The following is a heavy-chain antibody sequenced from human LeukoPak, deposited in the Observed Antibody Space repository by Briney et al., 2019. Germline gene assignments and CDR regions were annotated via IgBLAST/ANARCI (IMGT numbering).Heavy chain of an antibody. V-gene: IGHV1-2*02. Sequence: ASVKVSCKASGYTFTGYYMHWVRQAPGQGLEWMGWINPNSGGTNYAQKFQGRVTMTWDTSISTAYMELSRLRSDDTAVYYCASPYYYDSSGYYPNDAFDIWGQGTMVTVSS. CDR3: ASPYYYDSSGYYPNDAFDI. J-gene: IGHJ3*02. D-gene: IGHD3-22*01. CDR1: GYTFTGYY. CDR2: INPNSGGT.